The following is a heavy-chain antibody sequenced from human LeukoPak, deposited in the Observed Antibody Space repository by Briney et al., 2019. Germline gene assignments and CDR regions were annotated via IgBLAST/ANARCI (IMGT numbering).Heavy chain of an antibody. CDR3: ARDARGWSGFDY. Sequence: KPSETPSLTCRVFGGSISSFYWSWIRQPAREGRGWIGRIYTTGNTDYNPSLKSRVTMSVDTSKNQFSLNLSSVTAADTAVYYCARDARGWSGFDYWGQGTLVTVSS. CDR2: IYTTGNT. CDR1: GGSISSFY. V-gene: IGHV4-4*07. D-gene: IGHD3-3*01. J-gene: IGHJ4*02.